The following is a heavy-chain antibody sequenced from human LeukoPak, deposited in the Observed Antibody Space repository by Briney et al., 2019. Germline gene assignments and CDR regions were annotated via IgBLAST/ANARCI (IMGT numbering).Heavy chain of an antibody. D-gene: IGHD4-17*01. CDR2: IYSGGST. Sequence: GGSLRLSCAASGFTVSSNYMSWVRQAPGKGLEWVSVIYSGGSTYYADSVKGRFTISRDNSKNTLYLQMSSLRAEDTAVYYCARVRTTGSFDPWGQGTLVTVSS. V-gene: IGHV3-66*01. CDR1: GFTVSSNY. CDR3: ARVRTTGSFDP. J-gene: IGHJ5*02.